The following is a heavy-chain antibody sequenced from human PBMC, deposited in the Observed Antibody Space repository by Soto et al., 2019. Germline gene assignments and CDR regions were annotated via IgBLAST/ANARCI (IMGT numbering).Heavy chain of an antibody. D-gene: IGHD3-10*01. J-gene: IGHJ6*02. CDR1: GLGVRNNY. CDR2: IYNDGTT. Sequence: PGGSLRLSCTAYGLGVRNNYMSWVRQAPGMGLEWVLVIYNDGTTYYADSVKGRFTLSRDTSKNTLSLQMDSLRAEDTAVYYCVRPLPSGRNYGMDVWGQGTTVTVSS. CDR3: VRPLPSGRNYGMDV. V-gene: IGHV3-53*01.